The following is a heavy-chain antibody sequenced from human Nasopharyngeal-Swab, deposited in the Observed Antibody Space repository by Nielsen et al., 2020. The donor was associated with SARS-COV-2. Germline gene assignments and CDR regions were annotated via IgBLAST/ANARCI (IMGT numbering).Heavy chain of an antibody. J-gene: IGHJ4*02. V-gene: IGHV1-69*06. CDR2: FIPIFGTA. CDR3: ARASDYGDYGGYFDY. D-gene: IGHD4-17*01. Sequence: WVRQAPGQGLEWMGGFIPIFGTANYAQKFQGRVTITADKSTSTAYMELSSLRSEDTAVYYCARASDYGDYGGYFDYWGQGTLVTVSS.